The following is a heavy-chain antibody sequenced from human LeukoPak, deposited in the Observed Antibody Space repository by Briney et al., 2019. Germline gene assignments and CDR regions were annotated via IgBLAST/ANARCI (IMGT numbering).Heavy chain of an antibody. CDR2: ITTSSYI. CDR3: AREGLWFGESEH. CDR1: GFTFSSYS. V-gene: IGHV3-21*01. J-gene: IGHJ1*01. D-gene: IGHD3-10*01. Sequence: PGGSLRLSCAASGFTFSSYSMNWVRQAPGKGLEWVSSITTSSYIYYADSVKGRFTISRDNAKNSLYLQMNSLRAEDTAVYYCAREGLWFGESEHWGQGTLVTVSS.